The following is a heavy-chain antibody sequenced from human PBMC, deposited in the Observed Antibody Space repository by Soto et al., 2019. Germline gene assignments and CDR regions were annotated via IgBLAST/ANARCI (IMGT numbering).Heavy chain of an antibody. CDR1: GFTVSSNY. V-gene: IGHV3-66*01. CDR3: ARDCCSNNWFAY. D-gene: IGHD6-13*01. CDR2: IYSDDST. Sequence: GGSLRLCCVASGFTVSSNYMSWVRQAPGRGLEWVSLIYSDDSTYYTDSVKGRFTISRDNSKNTLYLQMNSLRAEDTAVYYCARDCCSNNWFAYWGQGTLVTVSS. J-gene: IGHJ5*01.